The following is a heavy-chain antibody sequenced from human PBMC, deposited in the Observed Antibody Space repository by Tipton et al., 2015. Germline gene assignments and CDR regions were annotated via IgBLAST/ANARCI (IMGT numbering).Heavy chain of an antibody. D-gene: IGHD5-18*01. CDR2: INANGSS. V-gene: IGHV4-59*01. CDR3: ARGVGYSYDGGLDY. J-gene: IGHJ4*02. Sequence: TLSLTCTVSGGSISRYYWGWIRQSPRKGLECLGYINANGSSVYNPSLRSRLAMSMEAPEKQFSLNLTSVTAADTAMYFSARGVGYSYDGGLDYWGQGILVTVSS. CDR1: GGSISRYY.